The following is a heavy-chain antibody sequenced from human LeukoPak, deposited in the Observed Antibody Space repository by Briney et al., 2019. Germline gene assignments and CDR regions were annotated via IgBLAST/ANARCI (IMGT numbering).Heavy chain of an antibody. CDR2: IYSSGST. D-gene: IGHD1-1*01. Sequence: PSETPSLTCSVSGDSISSARNYWGWIRQSPGKGLEWLASIYSSGSTHSNPSLKSRVSISIDTSKNQFSLKLYSVTASDAAIYYCARHLSGTTMAHYFDFWGQGTLVTVSS. CDR1: GDSISSARNY. J-gene: IGHJ4*02. V-gene: IGHV4-39*01. CDR3: ARHLSGTTMAHYFDF.